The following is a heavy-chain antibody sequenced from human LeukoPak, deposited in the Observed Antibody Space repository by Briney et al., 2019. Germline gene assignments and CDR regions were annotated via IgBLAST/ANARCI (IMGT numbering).Heavy chain of an antibody. J-gene: IGHJ4*02. D-gene: IGHD3-22*01. V-gene: IGHV3-23*01. CDR2: ISGSGVAT. CDR3: AKVAIVVVITSYYFDY. CDR1: GFTFSSYA. Sequence: GGSLRLSCAASGFTFSSYAMSWVRQAPGKGLEWVSDISGSGVATYYADSVKGRFSISRDNSKNTLYLQMNSLTAEDTAVYYCAKVAIVVVITSYYFDYWGQGTLVTVSS.